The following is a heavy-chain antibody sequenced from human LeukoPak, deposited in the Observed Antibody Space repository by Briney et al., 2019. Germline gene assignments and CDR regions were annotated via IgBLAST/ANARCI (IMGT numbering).Heavy chain of an antibody. V-gene: IGHV3-23*01. J-gene: IGHJ6*03. D-gene: IGHD2-2*01. CDR1: GFTFSSYA. Sequence: GGSLRLSCVAPGFTFSSYAMSWGRQAPGEGLEWVSAISGSGGRTNYADSVKGRFTISRDNSKNTLYLQMNSLRAEDTAVYYCAKAPPEKYCSSTSCPYYYYYYYMDVWGKGTTVTVSS. CDR2: ISGSGGRT. CDR3: AKAPPEKYCSSTSCPYYYYYYYMDV.